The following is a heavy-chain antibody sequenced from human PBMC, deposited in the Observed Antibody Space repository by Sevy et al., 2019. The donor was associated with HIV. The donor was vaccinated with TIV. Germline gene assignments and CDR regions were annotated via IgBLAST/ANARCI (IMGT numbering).Heavy chain of an antibody. CDR2: IWYDGSNK. CDR3: ARAGVCGGDCYYDY. V-gene: IGHV3-33*01. Sequence: GESLKISCAASGFTFSSYGMHWVRQAPGKGLEWVAVIWYDGSNKYYADSVKGRFTISRDNSKNTLYLQMNSLRAEDTAGYYCARAGVCGGDCYYDYWGQGTLVTVSS. D-gene: IGHD2-21*02. J-gene: IGHJ4*02. CDR1: GFTFSSYG.